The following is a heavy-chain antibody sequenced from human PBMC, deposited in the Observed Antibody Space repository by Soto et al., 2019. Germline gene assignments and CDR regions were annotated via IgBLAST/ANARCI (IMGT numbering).Heavy chain of an antibody. CDR2: IYSGGST. J-gene: IGHJ4*02. Sequence: EVQLVGSGGGLIQPGGSLRLSCAASGFSVSSNYMSWVRQAPGKGLEWVSLIYSGGSTYYADSVKGRFTISRDNSKNTLYLQMNTLRAEDTAVYYCARSTPDFGNYGSPPRAPFDYWGQGTLVSVSS. V-gene: IGHV3-53*01. CDR3: ARSTPDFGNYGSPPRAPFDY. CDR1: GFSVSSNY. D-gene: IGHD4-17*01.